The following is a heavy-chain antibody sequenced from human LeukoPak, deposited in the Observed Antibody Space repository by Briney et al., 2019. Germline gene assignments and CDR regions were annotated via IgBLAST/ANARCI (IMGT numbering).Heavy chain of an antibody. Sequence: SETLSLTCTVSGYSISSGYYWGWIRQPPGKGLEWIGSIYHSGSTYYNPSPKSRVTISVDTSKNQFSLKLSSVTAADTAVYYCARWDFGGATIRHFDYWGQGTLVTVSS. CDR2: IYHSGST. D-gene: IGHD1-26*01. J-gene: IGHJ4*02. V-gene: IGHV4-38-2*02. CDR3: ARWDFGGATIRHFDY. CDR1: GYSISSGYY.